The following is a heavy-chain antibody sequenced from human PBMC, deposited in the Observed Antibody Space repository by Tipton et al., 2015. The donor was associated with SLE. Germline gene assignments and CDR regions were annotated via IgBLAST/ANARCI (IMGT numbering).Heavy chain of an antibody. CDR1: GGSISSFY. CDR2: IYYSGST. V-gene: IGHV4-59*01. Sequence: GLVKPSETLSLTCTVSGGSISSFYWSWIRQPPGKGLEWIGYIYYSGSTNYSPSLKSRVTISVDTSKNQLSLKLRSVTAADTDVYYCTKDGEMATNDAFNIWGRGTMFPVSS. CDR3: TKDGEMATNDAFNI. D-gene: IGHD5-24*01. J-gene: IGHJ3*02.